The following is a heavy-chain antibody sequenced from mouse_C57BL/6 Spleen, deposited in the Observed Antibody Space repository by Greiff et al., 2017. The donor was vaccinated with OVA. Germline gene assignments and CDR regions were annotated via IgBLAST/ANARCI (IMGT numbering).Heavy chain of an antibody. J-gene: IGHJ3*01. CDR3: ATDYYGSPPWFAY. D-gene: IGHD1-1*01. CDR2: IYPGDGDT. CDR1: GYAFSSSW. Sequence: QVQLKESGPELVKPGASVKISCKASGYAFSSSWMNWVKQRPGKGLEWIGRIYPGDGDTNYNGKFKGKATLTADKSSSTAYMQLSSLTSEDSAVYFCATDYYGSPPWFAYWGQGTLVTVSA. V-gene: IGHV1-82*01.